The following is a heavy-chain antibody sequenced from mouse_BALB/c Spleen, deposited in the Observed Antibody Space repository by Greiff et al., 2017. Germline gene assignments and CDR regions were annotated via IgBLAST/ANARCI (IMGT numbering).Heavy chain of an antibody. CDR2: IYPSDSYT. Sequence: VQLQQPGAELVRPGASVKLSCKASGYTFTSYWINWVKQRPGQGLEWIGNIYPSDSYTNYNQKFKDKATLTVDKSSSTAYMQLSSPTSEDSAVYYCTRYGNYVPYYFDYWGQGTTLTVSS. CDR3: TRYGNYVPYYFDY. J-gene: IGHJ2*01. V-gene: IGHV1-69*02. CDR1: GYTFTSYW. D-gene: IGHD2-1*01.